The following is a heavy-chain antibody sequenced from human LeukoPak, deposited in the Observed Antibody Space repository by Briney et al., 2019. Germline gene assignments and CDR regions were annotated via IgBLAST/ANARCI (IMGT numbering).Heavy chain of an antibody. D-gene: IGHD3-16*01. CDR3: AKDSGGGDWGSPPRRHFDY. Sequence: GGSLRLSCAASGFTFSSYAMSWVRQAPGKGLEWVSAISGSGGSTYYADSVKGRFTISRDNSKNTLYLQMNSLGAEDTAVYYCAKDSGGGDWGSPPRRHFDYWGQGTLVTVSS. CDR2: ISGSGGST. V-gene: IGHV3-23*01. J-gene: IGHJ4*02. CDR1: GFTFSSYA.